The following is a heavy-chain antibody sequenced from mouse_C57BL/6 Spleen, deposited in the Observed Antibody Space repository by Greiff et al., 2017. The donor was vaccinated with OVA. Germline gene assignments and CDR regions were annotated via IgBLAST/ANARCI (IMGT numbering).Heavy chain of an antibody. V-gene: IGHV14-4*01. CDR1: GFNIKDDY. D-gene: IGHD1-1*01. J-gene: IGHJ2*01. Sequence: EVQLQQSGAELVRPGASVKLSCTASGFNIKDDYMHWVKQRPEQGLEWIGWIDPENGDTEYASKFQGKATITADTSSNTAYLQLSSLTSEDTAVYYCTTWYYGTSDYWGQGTTLTVSS. CDR2: IDPENGDT. CDR3: TTWYYGTSDY.